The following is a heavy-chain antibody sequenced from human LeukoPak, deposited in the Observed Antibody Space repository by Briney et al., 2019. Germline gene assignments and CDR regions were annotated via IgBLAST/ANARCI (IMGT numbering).Heavy chain of an antibody. CDR2: ISYSGST. Sequence: RPSETLSLTCTVSGGSISSGGYYWSWIRQHPGKGLEWIGYISYSGSTYYNSSLKSRVTISVDTSKNQFSLKLSSVTAADTAVYYCARSKILNYYDSSGYSRWVDYFDYWGQGTLVSVSS. V-gene: IGHV4-31*03. CDR3: ARSKILNYYDSSGYSRWVDYFDY. CDR1: GGSISSGGYY. D-gene: IGHD3-22*01. J-gene: IGHJ4*02.